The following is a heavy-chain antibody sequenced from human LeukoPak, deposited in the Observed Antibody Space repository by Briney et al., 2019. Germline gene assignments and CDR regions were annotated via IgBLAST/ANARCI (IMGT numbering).Heavy chain of an antibody. Sequence: GGALRLSCAASGFTYSSHAMSWVRQAPGKELEWVSSITSSSSSRFYAYSVKDRYTIYIDNSKNTLYLQIDSLRAEDTALYYCAKSRSVVLDSLDYWGQRTLVTVSS. CDR2: ITSSSSSR. J-gene: IGHJ4*02. D-gene: IGHD3-3*02. CDR3: AKSRSVVLDSLDY. CDR1: GFTYSSHA. V-gene: IGHV3-23*05.